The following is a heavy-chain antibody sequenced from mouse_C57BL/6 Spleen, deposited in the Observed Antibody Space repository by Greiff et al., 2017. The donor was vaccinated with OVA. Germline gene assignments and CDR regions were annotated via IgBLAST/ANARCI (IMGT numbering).Heavy chain of an antibody. CDR1: GYTFTDYN. CDR2: INPNNGGT. J-gene: IGHJ1*03. V-gene: IGHV1-22*01. D-gene: IGHD1-1*01. CDR3: ARRGGSGPCYFDV. Sequence: VQLQQSGPELVKPGASVKMSCKASGYTFTDYNMHWVKQSHGKSLEWIGYINPNNGGTSYNQKFKGKATLTVNKSSSTAYMDLRSLTSEDSAVYFCARRGGSGPCYFDVWGTGTTVTVSS.